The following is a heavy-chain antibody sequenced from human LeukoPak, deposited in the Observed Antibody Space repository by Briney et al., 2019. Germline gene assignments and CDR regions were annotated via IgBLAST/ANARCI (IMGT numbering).Heavy chain of an antibody. CDR3: ARDPTGDSGSLGTPDY. D-gene: IGHD1-26*01. V-gene: IGHV1-2*02. CDR2: INPNSGGT. J-gene: IGHJ4*02. Sequence: ASVKVSCKASGYTFTGYYMHWVRQAPGQGLEGMGWINPNSGGTNYAQKFQGRVTMTRDTSISTAYMELSRLRSDDTAVYYCARDPTGDSGSLGTPDYWGQGTLVTVSS. CDR1: GYTFTGYY.